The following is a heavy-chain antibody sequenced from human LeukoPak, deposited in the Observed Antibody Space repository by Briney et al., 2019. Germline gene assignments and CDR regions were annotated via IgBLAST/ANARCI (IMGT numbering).Heavy chain of an antibody. J-gene: IGHJ2*01. D-gene: IGHD4-23*01. Sequence: SETLSLTCTVSDGSISSYYWSWIRQPAGKGLEWIGRIYTSGSTNYNPSLKSRVTMSVDTSKNQFSLKLSSVTAADTAVYYCARRPDYGGRNWYFDLWGRGTLVTVSS. CDR3: ARRPDYGGRNWYFDL. CDR1: DGSISSYY. CDR2: IYTSGST. V-gene: IGHV4-4*07.